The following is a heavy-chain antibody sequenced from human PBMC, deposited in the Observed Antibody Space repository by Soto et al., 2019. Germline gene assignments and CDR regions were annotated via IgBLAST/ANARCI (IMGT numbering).Heavy chain of an antibody. CDR3: PKGTAVAYQWCDS. CDR1: GFTFSDYG. V-gene: IGHV3-30*18. CDR2: ISHDGSDR. Sequence: QVELVESGGGVVQPGRSLRLSCEASGFTFSDYGMHWVRQAPGKGLEWVAAISHDGSDRYYADSVKSRFTISRDNSKNTLYLQMSSLSSEDTAIYYCPKGTAVAYQWCDSWGKGTLVTVSS. D-gene: IGHD6-19*01. J-gene: IGHJ5*01.